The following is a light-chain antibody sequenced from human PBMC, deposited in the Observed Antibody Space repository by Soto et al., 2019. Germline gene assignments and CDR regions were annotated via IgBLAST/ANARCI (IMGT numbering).Light chain of an antibody. CDR2: KAS. CDR3: QHYNSYSEA. Sequence: DIQMTQSPSTLSGSVGDRFTITCRASQTISSWLAWYQQKPGKAPKLLIYKASTLKSGVPSRFSGSGSGTEFTLTISSLQPDDFATYYCQHYNSYSEAVGQGTKVEIK. J-gene: IGKJ1*01. CDR1: QTISSW. V-gene: IGKV1-5*03.